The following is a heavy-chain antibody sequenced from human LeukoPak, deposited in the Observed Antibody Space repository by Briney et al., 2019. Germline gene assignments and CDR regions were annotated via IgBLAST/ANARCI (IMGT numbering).Heavy chain of an antibody. D-gene: IGHD4-17*01. CDR2: IYYSGST. J-gene: IGHJ4*02. V-gene: IGHV4-59*08. CDR3: ATIYGDYVGPFDY. Sequence: PSETLSLTCTVSVGSISSYYWSWIRQPPGKGLEWIGYIYYSGSTNYNPSLKSRVTISVDTSKNQFSLKLSSVTAADTAVYYCATIYGDYVGPFDYWGQGTLVTVSS. CDR1: VGSISSYY.